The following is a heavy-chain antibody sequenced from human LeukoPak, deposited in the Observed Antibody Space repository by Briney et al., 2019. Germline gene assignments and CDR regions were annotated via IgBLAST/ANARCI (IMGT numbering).Heavy chain of an antibody. J-gene: IGHJ4*02. D-gene: IGHD3-10*01. Sequence: GVLRLSCAASGFAFSDYNMNWVRQAPGKGLEWVSYITNWSGTIYYADSVKGRFTISRDKAKNSLYLQMNSLRAEDTAVYYCARSDAPMDKHFDYWGQGTLVTVSS. CDR2: ITNWSGTI. V-gene: IGHV3-48*01. CDR1: GFAFSDYN. CDR3: ARSDAPMDKHFDY.